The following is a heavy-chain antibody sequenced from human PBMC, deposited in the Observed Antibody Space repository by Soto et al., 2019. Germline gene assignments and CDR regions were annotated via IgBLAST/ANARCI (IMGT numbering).Heavy chain of an antibody. D-gene: IGHD2-15*01. CDR1: GGSISSSSYY. CDR2: IYYSGST. CDR3: ARQEDIVVVVSASYACFDP. Sequence: HLQLQVSGRGLVKPSETLSLTCTVSGGSISSSSYYWGWIRQPPGKGLEWIGSIYYSGSTYYNPSLKSRVTISVDTSKNQFSLKLSSVTAADTAVYYCARQEDIVVVVSASYACFDPWGQGTLVTVSS. J-gene: IGHJ5*02. V-gene: IGHV4-39*01.